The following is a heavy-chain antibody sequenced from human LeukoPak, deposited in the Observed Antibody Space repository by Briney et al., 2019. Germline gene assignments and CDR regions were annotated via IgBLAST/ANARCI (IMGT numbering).Heavy chain of an antibody. CDR2: IWYDGSNK. J-gene: IGHJ4*02. V-gene: IGHV3-33*08. CDR3: ARVSPEIVVVIGTGAPDY. D-gene: IGHD2-21*01. Sequence: PGGSLRLSCAASGFTFSSYNMNWVRQAPGKGLEWVAVIWYDGSNKYYADSVKGRFTISRDNSKNTVYLQMNSLRAEDTAVYYCARVSPEIVVVIGTGAPDYWGQGTLVTVSS. CDR1: GFTFSSYN.